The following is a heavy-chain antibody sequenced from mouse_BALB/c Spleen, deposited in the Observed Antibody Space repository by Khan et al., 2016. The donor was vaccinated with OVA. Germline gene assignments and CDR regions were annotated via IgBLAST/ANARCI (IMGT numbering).Heavy chain of an antibody. V-gene: IGHV1S81*02. CDR3: ARIKKIVATDFDY. CDR1: GYTFTSYW. J-gene: IGHJ2*01. CDR2: TNPTNGRT. D-gene: IGHD1-1*01. Sequence: QVQLQQSGAELVKAGASVKMSCKASGYTFTSYWMHWVKQRLGQGLEWFAETNPTNGRTYYNETFKSKATLTVDKSSSTAYMLLSGPTFEDSAVYDCARIKKIVATDFDYWGQGTTLTVSS.